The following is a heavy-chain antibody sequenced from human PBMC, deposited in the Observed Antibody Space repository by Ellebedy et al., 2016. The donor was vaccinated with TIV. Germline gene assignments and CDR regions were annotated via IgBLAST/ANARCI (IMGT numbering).Heavy chain of an antibody. CDR2: ISGSGSTT. CDR1: GFTFSNYD. Sequence: GESLKISCAASGFTFSNYDMNWVRQAPGEGLEWVSGISGSGSTTFYADSVKGRFTIPRDNSKYTLYLQMNSLRAEDTATYYCAKRDFSDSSRFAPLFLNWGQGTVVTVSS. D-gene: IGHD3-22*01. V-gene: IGHV3-23*01. J-gene: IGHJ4*02. CDR3: AKRDFSDSSRFAPLFLN.